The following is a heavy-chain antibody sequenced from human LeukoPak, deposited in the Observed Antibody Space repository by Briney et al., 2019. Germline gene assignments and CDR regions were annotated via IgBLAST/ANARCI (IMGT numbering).Heavy chain of an antibody. Sequence: GGSLRLSCAASGFTFSSYAMSWVRQAPGKGLEWVSAISGSGGSTYYADSVKGRFTISRDNSKNTLYLQMNSLRAEDTALYYCAKALCTNGVCNPRVYYYYYMDVWGKGTTVTVSS. CDR2: ISGSGGST. V-gene: IGHV3-23*01. J-gene: IGHJ6*03. D-gene: IGHD2-8*01. CDR1: GFTFSSYA. CDR3: AKALCTNGVCNPRVYYYYYMDV.